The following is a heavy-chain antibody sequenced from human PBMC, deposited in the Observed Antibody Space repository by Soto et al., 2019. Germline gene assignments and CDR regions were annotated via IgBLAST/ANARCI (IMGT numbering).Heavy chain of an antibody. J-gene: IGHJ6*02. D-gene: IGHD5-12*01. CDR1: GFTFSSYA. CDR3: ARDRGVDSGYDIYYYYYGMDV. CDR2: ISYDGSNK. Sequence: GGSLRLSCAASGFTFSSYAMHWVRQAPGKGLEWVAVISYDGSNKYYADSVKGRFTISRDNSKNTLYLQMNSLRAEDTAVYYCARDRGVDSGYDIYYYYYGMDVWGQGTTVTVSS. V-gene: IGHV3-30-3*01.